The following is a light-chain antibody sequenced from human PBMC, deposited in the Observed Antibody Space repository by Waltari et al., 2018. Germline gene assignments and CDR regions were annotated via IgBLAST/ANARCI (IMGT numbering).Light chain of an antibody. J-gene: IGKJ4*01. Sequence: EIVLTQSPATLSLSPGERATLSCRASQSVSSYLAWYQQKPGQSTRLLIYDASSRATGIPARCSGGGSGTYVTLTSSSLEPEDFAVYYCQQRSNWPNLTFGGGTKVEI. CDR3: QQRSNWPNLT. CDR2: DAS. V-gene: IGKV3-11*01. CDR1: QSVSSY.